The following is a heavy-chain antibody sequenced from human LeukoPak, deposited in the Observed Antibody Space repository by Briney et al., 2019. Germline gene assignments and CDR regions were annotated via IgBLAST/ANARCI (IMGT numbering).Heavy chain of an antibody. V-gene: IGHV3-21*01. J-gene: IGHJ4*02. D-gene: IGHD3-3*01. CDR2: ISSSSSYI. CDR1: GFTFSSYW. Sequence: PGGSLRLSCAASGFTFSSYWMNWVRQAPGKGLEWVSSISSSSSYIYYADSVKGRFTISRDNAKNSLYLQMNSLRAEDTAVYYCARVSFWSGYALDYWGQGTLVTVSS. CDR3: ARVSFWSGYALDY.